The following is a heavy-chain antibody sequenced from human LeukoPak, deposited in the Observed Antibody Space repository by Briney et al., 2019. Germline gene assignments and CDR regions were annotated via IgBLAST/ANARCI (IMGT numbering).Heavy chain of an antibody. V-gene: IGHV1-2*02. D-gene: IGHD3-10*01. CDR2: INPNSGGT. CDR1: GYTFTGYY. J-gene: IGHJ3*02. Sequence: ASVKVSCKASGYTFTGYYMHWVRQAPGQGLEWMGWINPNSGGTNYAQKLQGRVTMTTDTSTSTAYMELRSLRSDDTAVYYCARGWFGEFAAFDAFDIWGQGTMVTVSS. CDR3: ARGWFGEFAAFDAFDI.